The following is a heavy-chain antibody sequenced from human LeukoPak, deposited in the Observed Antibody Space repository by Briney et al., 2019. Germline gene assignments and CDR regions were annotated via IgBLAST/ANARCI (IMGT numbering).Heavy chain of an antibody. CDR1: GYTFTSYG. J-gene: IGHJ4*02. D-gene: IGHD5-18*01. Sequence: ASVKDSCKASGYTFTSYGISWVRQAPGQGLEWMGWISAYNGNTNYAQKIQGRVTMTTDTSTSTAYMELRSLRSDDTAVYYCARDHEPRIQLWLRVGSVGSDYWGQGTLATVSS. CDR2: ISAYNGNT. CDR3: ARDHEPRIQLWLRVGSVGSDY. V-gene: IGHV1-18*01.